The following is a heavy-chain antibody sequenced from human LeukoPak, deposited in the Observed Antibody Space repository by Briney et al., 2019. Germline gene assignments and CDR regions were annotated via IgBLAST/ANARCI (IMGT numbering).Heavy chain of an antibody. V-gene: IGHV3-11*06. D-gene: IGHD3-9*01. CDR3: ARVGVDIPRNNWFDP. CDR1: GFTFSDYY. J-gene: IGHJ5*02. CDR2: ISSGSSYT. Sequence: KSGGSLRLSCAASGFTFSDYYMSWIRQAPGKGLEWVSYISSGSSYTNYADSVKGRFTISRDNAKNSLNLQMNSLRAEDTAVYYCARVGVDIPRNNWFDPWGQGTLVTVSS.